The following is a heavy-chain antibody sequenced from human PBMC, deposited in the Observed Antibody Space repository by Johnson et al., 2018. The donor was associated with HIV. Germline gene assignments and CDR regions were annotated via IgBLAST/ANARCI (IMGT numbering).Heavy chain of an antibody. CDR2: IKSKTDGGTT. Sequence: VQLVESGGGLVKPGGSLRLSCAASGFTFSNAWMSWVRQAPGKGLEWVGRIKSKTDGGTTDYAAPVKGRFTISRYDSKNTLYLQMNSLKTEDTAVYYCTTVIQQLVRRHYAFDIWGQGTMVTVSS. CDR3: TTVIQQLVRRHYAFDI. D-gene: IGHD6-6*01. V-gene: IGHV3-15*01. J-gene: IGHJ3*02. CDR1: GFTFSNAW.